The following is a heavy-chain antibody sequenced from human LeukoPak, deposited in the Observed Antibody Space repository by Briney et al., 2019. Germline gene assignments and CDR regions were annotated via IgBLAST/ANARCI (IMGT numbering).Heavy chain of an antibody. V-gene: IGHV1-8*01. CDR1: GYTFTSYD. Sequence: ASVKVSCKASGYTFTSYDINWVRQATGQGLEWMGWMNPNSGNTGYAQKFQGRVTMTRNTSISTAYMELSSLRSEDTAVYYCARGLVHSGSHYFDYWGQGTLVTVSS. J-gene: IGHJ4*02. CDR2: MNPNSGNT. D-gene: IGHD1-26*01. CDR3: ARGLVHSGSHYFDY.